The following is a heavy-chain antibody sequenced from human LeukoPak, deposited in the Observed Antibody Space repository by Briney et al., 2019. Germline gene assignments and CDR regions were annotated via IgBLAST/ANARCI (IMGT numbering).Heavy chain of an antibody. Sequence: PSETLSLTCTVSGGSISSSSYYWGWIRQPPGKGLERIGYIYYSGSTNYNPSLKSRVTISVDTSKNQFSLKLSSVTAADTAVYYCARATYSSGWGTSDYWGQGTLVTVYS. CDR1: GGSISSSSYY. D-gene: IGHD6-19*01. J-gene: IGHJ4*02. V-gene: IGHV4-61*05. CDR3: ARATYSSGWGTSDY. CDR2: IYYSGST.